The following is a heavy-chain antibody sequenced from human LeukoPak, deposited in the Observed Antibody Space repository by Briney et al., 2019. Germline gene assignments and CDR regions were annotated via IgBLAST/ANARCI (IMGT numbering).Heavy chain of an antibody. CDR3: ASRPQLLYHYYYYGMDV. D-gene: IGHD2-2*02. V-gene: IGHV4-34*01. CDR2: INHSGST. J-gene: IGHJ6*02. CDR1: GGSFSGYY. Sequence: PSETLSLTCAVYGGSFSGYYWSWIRQPPGKGLEWIGEINHSGSTNYNPSLKSRVTISVDTSKNQFSLKLSSVTAADTAVYYCASRPQLLYHYYYYGMDVWGQGTTVTVSS.